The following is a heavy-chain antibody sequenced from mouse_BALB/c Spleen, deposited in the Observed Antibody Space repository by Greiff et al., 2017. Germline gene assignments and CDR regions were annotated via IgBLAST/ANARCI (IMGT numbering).Heavy chain of an antibody. CDR2: IRLKSNNYAT. D-gene: IGHD1-1*01. J-gene: IGHJ3*01. CDR3: TRDTTSWFAY. CDR1: GFTFSNYW. Sequence: EVMLVESGGGLVQPGGSMKLSCVASGFTFSNYWMNWVRQSPEKGLEWVAEIRLKSNNYATHYAESVKGRFTISRDDSKSSVYLQMNNLRAEDTGIYYCTRDTTSWFAYWGQGTLVTVSA. V-gene: IGHV6-6*02.